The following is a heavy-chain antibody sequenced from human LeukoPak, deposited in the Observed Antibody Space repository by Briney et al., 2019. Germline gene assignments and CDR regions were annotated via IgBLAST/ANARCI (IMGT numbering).Heavy chain of an antibody. V-gene: IGHV1-18*01. Sequence: ASVKVSCKASGYTFTSDGISWVRQAPGQGLDWMGWISACKGNTNYAQKLQGRVTMTTGTSTSTAYMDLRSLRSEDTVVYYCARLYDYVWGSYRYTGLDYFDYWGQGTLVTVSS. CDR3: ARLYDYVWGSYRYTGLDYFDY. CDR2: ISACKGNT. J-gene: IGHJ4*02. D-gene: IGHD3-16*02. CDR1: GYTFTSDG.